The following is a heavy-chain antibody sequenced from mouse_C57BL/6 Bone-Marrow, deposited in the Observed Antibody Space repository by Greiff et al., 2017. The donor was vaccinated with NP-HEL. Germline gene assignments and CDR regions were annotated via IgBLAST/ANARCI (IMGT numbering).Heavy chain of an antibody. J-gene: IGHJ2*01. D-gene: IGHD4-1*02. V-gene: IGHV1-55*01. CDR2: IYPGSGST. Sequence: QVQLQQPGAELVKPGASVKMSCKASGYTFTSYWITWVKQRPGQGLEWIGDIYPGSGSTNYNEKFKSKATLTVDTSSSTAYMQLSSLTSEDSAVDYCAREGVNWDGEDYWGQGTTLTVSS. CDR3: AREGVNWDGEDY. CDR1: GYTFTSYW.